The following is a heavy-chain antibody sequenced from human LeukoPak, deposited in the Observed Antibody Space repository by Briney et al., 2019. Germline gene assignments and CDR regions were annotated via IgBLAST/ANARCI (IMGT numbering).Heavy chain of an antibody. CDR3: ARDYDYYDSSGYYSRSFDAFDI. Sequence: GGSLRLSCAASGFTFSSYSMNWVRQAPGKGLEWVSSISSSSYIYYADSVKGRFTISRDNAKNSLYLQMNSLRAEDTAVYYCARDYDYYDSSGYYSRSFDAFDIWGQGTMVTVSS. CDR1: GFTFSSYS. D-gene: IGHD3-22*01. J-gene: IGHJ3*02. V-gene: IGHV3-21*01. CDR2: ISSSSYI.